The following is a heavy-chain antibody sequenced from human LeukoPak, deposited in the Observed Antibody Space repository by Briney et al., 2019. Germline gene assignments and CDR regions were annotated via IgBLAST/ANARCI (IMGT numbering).Heavy chain of an antibody. Sequence: TSETLSLTCTVSGGSISSYYWSWIRQPPGKGLEWIGYIYYSGSTNYNPSLKSRVTISVDTSKNQFSLKLSSVTAADTAVYYCARGRFDPWGQGTLVTASS. CDR3: ARGRFDP. CDR1: GGSISSYY. J-gene: IGHJ5*02. CDR2: IYYSGST. V-gene: IGHV4-59*01.